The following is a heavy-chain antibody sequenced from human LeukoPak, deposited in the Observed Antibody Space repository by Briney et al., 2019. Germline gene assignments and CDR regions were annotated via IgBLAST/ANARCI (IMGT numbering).Heavy chain of an antibody. Sequence: GGSLRLSCSASGFTFSSYAMHWVRQAPGKGLEYLSAISGNGGSTYNADSVKGRFSISRDNSKNTLSLQMSSLRAEDTAVYYCLRGSGSYYHHYFDYWGQGILVTVSS. CDR2: ISGNGGST. J-gene: IGHJ4*02. CDR1: GFTFSSYA. D-gene: IGHD3-10*01. V-gene: IGHV3-64D*06. CDR3: LRGSGSYYHHYFDY.